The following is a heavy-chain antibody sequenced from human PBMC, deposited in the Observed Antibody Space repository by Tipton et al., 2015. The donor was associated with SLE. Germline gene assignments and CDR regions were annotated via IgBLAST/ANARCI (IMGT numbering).Heavy chain of an antibody. J-gene: IGHJ6*03. CDR2: ISGSGGST. V-gene: IGHV3-23*01. CDR1: GFTFSSYA. Sequence: GPLRLSCAASGFTFSSYAMSWVRQAPGKGLEWVSAISGSGGSTYYADSVKGRFTISRDNSKNTLYLQMNSLRAEVTAVYYCARISPLLYCGGDCYYYYYMDVWGKGTTVTVSS. D-gene: IGHD2-21*01. CDR3: ARISPLLYCGGDCYYYYYMDV.